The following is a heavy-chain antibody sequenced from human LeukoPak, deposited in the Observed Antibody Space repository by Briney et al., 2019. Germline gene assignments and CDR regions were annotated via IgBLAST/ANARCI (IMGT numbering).Heavy chain of an antibody. CDR3: ARDLYRGGIQNFYYYMDV. V-gene: IGHV4-39*07. CDR2: IYYSGST. D-gene: IGHD5-18*01. J-gene: IGHJ6*03. Sequence: SETLSLTCTVSGGSISSSSYYWGWIRQPPGKGLEWIGSIYYSGSTYYNPSLKSRVTISVDTSKNQFSLKLSSVTAADTAVYYCARDLYRGGIQNFYYYMDVWGKGTTVTVSS. CDR1: GGSISSSSYY.